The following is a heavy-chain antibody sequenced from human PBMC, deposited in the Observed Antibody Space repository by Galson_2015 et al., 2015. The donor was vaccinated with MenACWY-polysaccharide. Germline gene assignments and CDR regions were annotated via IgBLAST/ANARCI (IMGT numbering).Heavy chain of an antibody. D-gene: IGHD2-15*01. CDR1: GFTLSSYA. CDR2: ISFDGSNQ. CDR3: ARARVYCSGGSCYGDYYSGMDV. V-gene: IGHV3-30-3*01. Sequence: SLRLSCAASGFTLSSYAMYWVRQAPGKGLQWVAVISFDGSNQYYADSVKGRFTISRDNYKNTLYLQMNSLRAEDTAVYYCARARVYCSGGSCYGDYYSGMDVWGQGTTVTVSS. J-gene: IGHJ6*02.